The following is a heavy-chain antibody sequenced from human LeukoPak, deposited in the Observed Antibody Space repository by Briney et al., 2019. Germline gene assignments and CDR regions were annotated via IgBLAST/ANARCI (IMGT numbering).Heavy chain of an antibody. D-gene: IGHD6-13*01. CDR1: GFTFSSYA. CDR2: ISGSGGST. V-gene: IGHV3-23*01. Sequence: QPGGSLRLSCAASGFTFSSYAMSWVRQAPGKGLKWVSAISGSGGSTYSADSVKGRFTISRDNSKNTLYLQMNSLRAEDTAVYYCAKVGGSSWSPLDYWGQGTLVTVSS. CDR3: AKVGGSSWSPLDY. J-gene: IGHJ4*02.